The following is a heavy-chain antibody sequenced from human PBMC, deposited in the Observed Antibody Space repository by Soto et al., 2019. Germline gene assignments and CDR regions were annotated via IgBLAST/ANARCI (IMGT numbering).Heavy chain of an antibody. Sequence: LKISCKGSGYSFTSYWIGWVRQMPGKGLEWMGIIYPGDSDTRYSPSFQGQVTISADKSISTAYLQWSSLKASDTAMYYCARVRHCSGGSCYSYNWFDPWGQGTLVTASS. J-gene: IGHJ5*02. CDR1: GYSFTSYW. D-gene: IGHD2-15*01. CDR2: IYPGDSDT. CDR3: ARVRHCSGGSCYSYNWFDP. V-gene: IGHV5-51*01.